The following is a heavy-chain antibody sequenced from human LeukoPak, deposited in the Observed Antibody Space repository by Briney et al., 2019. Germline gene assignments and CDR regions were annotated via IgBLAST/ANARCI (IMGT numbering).Heavy chain of an antibody. J-gene: IGHJ4*02. CDR2: IYYSGST. V-gene: IGHV4-39*01. CDR3: ARHYSGDLYYFDH. Sequence: SETLSLTCTVSGDSISSSNYYWGWIRQPPGKGLEWIGTIYYSGSTYYNPSLRSRVTMSVATSSNHFSLKLSSVTAADAAVYYCARHYSGDLYYFDHWGQGTLVTVSS. CDR1: GDSISSSNYY. D-gene: IGHD4-17*01.